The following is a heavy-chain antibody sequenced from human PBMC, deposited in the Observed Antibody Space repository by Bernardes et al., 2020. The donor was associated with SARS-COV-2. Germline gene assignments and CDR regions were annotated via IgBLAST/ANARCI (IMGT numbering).Heavy chain of an antibody. V-gene: IGHV1-2*02. CDR2: INPDSGDS. Sequence: ASVKVSCKSSGYTFSDQYMYWVRQAPGQGLELMGWINPDSGDSNSAQKFQGRVTMTRDTSLNTAYMELSRLKSDDTAIYYCSTPRHLPMVTGVPQHFDYWGQGTLVTVSS. J-gene: IGHJ4*02. CDR1: GYTFSDQY. D-gene: IGHD3-10*01. CDR3: STPRHLPMVTGVPQHFDY.